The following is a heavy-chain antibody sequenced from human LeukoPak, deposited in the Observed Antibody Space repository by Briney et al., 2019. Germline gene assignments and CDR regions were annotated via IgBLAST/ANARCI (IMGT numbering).Heavy chain of an antibody. D-gene: IGHD3-9*01. CDR3: ARGTISSLVSNAFDI. CDR2: IIPIFGTA. V-gene: IGHV1-69*06. J-gene: IGHJ3*02. Sequence: ASVKVPCKASGGTFSSYAISWVRQAPGQGLEWMGGIIPIFGTANYAQKFQGRVTITADKSTSTAYMELSSLRSEDTAVYYCARGTISSLVSNAFDIWGQGTMVTVSS. CDR1: GGTFSSYA.